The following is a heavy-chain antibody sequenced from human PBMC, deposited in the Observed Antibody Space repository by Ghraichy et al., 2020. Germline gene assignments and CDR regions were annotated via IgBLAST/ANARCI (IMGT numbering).Heavy chain of an antibody. J-gene: IGHJ5*02. CDR1: GGSISGYY. CDR2: VYFSGST. V-gene: IGHV4-4*07. Sequence: SQTLSLTCTVSGGSISGYYWSCIRQPAGKGLEWIGRVYFSGSTNYNPSLKSRVTLSVDTSKNQFSLKLNSVTAADTAVYYCARGGYATSSGGGWFDPWGQGTLVTVSS. D-gene: IGHD6-6*01. CDR3: ARGGYATSSGGGWFDP.